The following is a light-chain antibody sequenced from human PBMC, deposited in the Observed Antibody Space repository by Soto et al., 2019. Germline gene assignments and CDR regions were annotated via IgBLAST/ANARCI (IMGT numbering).Light chain of an antibody. CDR3: QHYNSYSEA. V-gene: IGKV1-5*03. CDR1: QTISSW. J-gene: IGKJ1*01. Sequence: DIQMTQSPYTLSGSVGDRVTITCRASQTISSWLAWYQQKPGKAPKLLIYKASTLKSGVPSRLSGSGSGTEFTLTISSLQPDDFATYYCQHYNSYSEAFGQGTKV. CDR2: KAS.